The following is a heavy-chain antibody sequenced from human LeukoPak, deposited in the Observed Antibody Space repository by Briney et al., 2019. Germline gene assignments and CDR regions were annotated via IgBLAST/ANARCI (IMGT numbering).Heavy chain of an antibody. J-gene: IGHJ5*02. CDR1: GYTFTSYD. Sequence: ASVKVSCKASGYTFTSYDINWVRQAPGQGLEWMGWISAYNGDTNYAQNLQGRVTMTTDTSTSTAYMELRSLRSDDTAVYYCAGQEDDWFDPWGQGTLVTVSS. CDR3: AGQEDDWFDP. CDR2: ISAYNGDT. V-gene: IGHV1-18*01. D-gene: IGHD2-15*01.